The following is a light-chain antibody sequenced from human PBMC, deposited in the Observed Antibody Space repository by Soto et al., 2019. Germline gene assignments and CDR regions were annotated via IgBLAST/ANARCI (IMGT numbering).Light chain of an antibody. Sequence: QSALTQPASVSGSPGQSIAISCTGTSSDVGSYNSVSWYQQYPGKAPKLMIHDVNNRPSGISDLFSGSKSSNTASLTISGLQAEDEADYYCSLFSSSTSYVFGTGTKVTVL. J-gene: IGLJ1*01. CDR1: SSDVGSYNS. V-gene: IGLV2-14*03. CDR2: DVN. CDR3: SLFSSSTSYV.